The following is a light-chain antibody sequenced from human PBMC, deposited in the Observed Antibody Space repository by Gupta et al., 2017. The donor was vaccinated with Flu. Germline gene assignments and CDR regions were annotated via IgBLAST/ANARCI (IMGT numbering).Light chain of an antibody. CDR3: QSYDGANWV. J-gene: IGLJ3*02. CDR1: SGGVASAF. V-gene: IGLV6-57*01. Sequence: FVLTQPHSVSESPGKTVTISCTRSSGGVASAFVQWLQQRPGSSPTTVIYQGDQRPSGVPARFSGSIDTSSNSASLVISGLMTEDEADYYRQSYDGANWVFGGGTKLTVL. CDR2: QGD.